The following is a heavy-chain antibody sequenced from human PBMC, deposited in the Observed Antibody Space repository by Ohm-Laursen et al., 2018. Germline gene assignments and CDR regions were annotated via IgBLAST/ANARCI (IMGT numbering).Heavy chain of an antibody. CDR3: AVQTYYYDSSGSRIDY. CDR2: MNPNSGNT. CDR1: GYTFTSYD. J-gene: IGHJ4*02. Sequence: ASVKVSCRASGYTFTSYDINWVRQATGQGLEWMGWMNPNSGNTGYAQKFQGRVTMTRNTSISTAYMELSSLRSEDTAVYYCAVQTYYYDSSGSRIDYWGQGTLVTVSS. D-gene: IGHD3-22*01. V-gene: IGHV1-8*01.